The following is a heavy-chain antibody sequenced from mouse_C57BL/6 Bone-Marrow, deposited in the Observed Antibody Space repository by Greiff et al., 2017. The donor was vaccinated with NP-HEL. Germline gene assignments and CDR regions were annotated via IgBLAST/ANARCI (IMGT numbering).Heavy chain of an antibody. V-gene: IGHV5-4*01. CDR1: GFTFSSYA. CDR3: ARDGDYEGY. J-gene: IGHJ2*01. Sequence: EVQLMESGGGLVKPGGSLKLSCAASGFTFSSYAMSWVRQTPEKRLEWVATISDGGSYTYYPDNVKGRFTISRDNAKNNLYLQMSHLKSEDTAMYYCARDGDYEGYWGQGTTLTVSS. CDR2: ISDGGSYT. D-gene: IGHD2-4*01.